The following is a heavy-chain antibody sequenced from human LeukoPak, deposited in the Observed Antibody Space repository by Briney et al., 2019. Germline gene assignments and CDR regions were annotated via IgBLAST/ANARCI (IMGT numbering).Heavy chain of an antibody. Sequence: KASETLSLTCTVSGYSISSSYYWGWIRQPPGKGLEWIGSIYHSGSTYYNPSLKSRVTISVDTSKNQFSLKLSSVTAADTAVYYCASRLGGGITMIVVARRDDAFDIWGQGTMVTVSS. CDR1: GYSISSSYY. CDR2: IYHSGST. V-gene: IGHV4-38-2*02. J-gene: IGHJ3*02. CDR3: ASRLGGGITMIVVARRDDAFDI. D-gene: IGHD3-22*01.